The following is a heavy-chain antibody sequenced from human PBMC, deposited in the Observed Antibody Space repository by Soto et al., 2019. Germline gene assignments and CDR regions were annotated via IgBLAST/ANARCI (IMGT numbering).Heavy chain of an antibody. D-gene: IGHD4-17*01. CDR3: ARAGGTTVTGLWHFDS. Sequence: PGGSLRPSCEASGFTINTYSMHWVRQPPGKGLEWLAAIWYDGTQKYYADSVKGRFIISRDNSKKTLYLEMNSLRAEDTAVYYCARAGGTTVTGLWHFDSWGQGTLVTVSS. CDR2: IWYDGTQK. V-gene: IGHV3-33*01. CDR1: GFTINTYS. J-gene: IGHJ4*02.